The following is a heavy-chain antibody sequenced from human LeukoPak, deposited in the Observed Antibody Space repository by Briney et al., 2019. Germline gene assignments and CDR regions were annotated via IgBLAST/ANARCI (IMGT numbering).Heavy chain of an antibody. D-gene: IGHD3-10*01. CDR1: GFTFSSYA. Sequence: GGSLRLSCAASGFTFSSYAMSWVRQAPGKGLEWVSAISGSGGSTYYADSVKGRFTISRDNSKNTLYLQMNSLRAEDTAVYYCAKDGSRITMVRGVIITYFDYWGQGTLVTVSS. J-gene: IGHJ4*02. CDR3: AKDGSRITMVRGVIITYFDY. CDR2: ISGSGGST. V-gene: IGHV3-23*01.